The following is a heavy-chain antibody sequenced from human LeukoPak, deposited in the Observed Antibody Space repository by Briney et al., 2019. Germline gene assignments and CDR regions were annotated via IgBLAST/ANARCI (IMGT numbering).Heavy chain of an antibody. V-gene: IGHV3-74*01. Sequence: QSGGSLRLSCAASGFTFSDTWMHWVRQAPGKGLVWVSRIRSDGSDTRYAESVKGRFTISRDNAKNTLYLQMNSLRAEDTAVYYCARDWFHAIDYWGQGTLDTVSS. D-gene: IGHD2/OR15-2a*01. CDR1: GFTFSDTW. J-gene: IGHJ4*02. CDR2: IRSDGSDT. CDR3: ARDWFHAIDY.